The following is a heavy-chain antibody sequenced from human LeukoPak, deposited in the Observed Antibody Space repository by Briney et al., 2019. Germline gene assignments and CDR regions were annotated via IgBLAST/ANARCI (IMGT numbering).Heavy chain of an antibody. V-gene: IGHV6-1*01. CDR1: GDIVSSNSVA. D-gene: IGHD2-15*01. J-gene: IGHJ4*02. CDR2: TYYRSTWFN. CDR3: ARRGCSGGSCYLDY. Sequence: SQTLSLTCAHSGDIVSSNSVAWDWIRKSRSRGLEWLGRTYYRSTWFNDYAVSVKSRISIKPDTSKNQFSLQLNSVTPEDTAVYYCARRGCSGGSCYLDYWGQGTLVTVSS.